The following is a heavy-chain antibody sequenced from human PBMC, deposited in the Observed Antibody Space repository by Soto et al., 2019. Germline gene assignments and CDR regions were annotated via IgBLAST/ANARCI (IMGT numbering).Heavy chain of an antibody. CDR2: IYPGDSDT. D-gene: IGHD6-13*01. J-gene: IGHJ6*02. Sequence: GESLKISCKGSGYSFTSYWIGWVRQMPGKGLEWMGIIYPGDSDTRYSPSFQGQVTISADKSISTAYLQWSSLKASDTAMYYCERNGKSSSWPYYYYYGMDVWGQGTPVTVSS. V-gene: IGHV5-51*01. CDR1: GYSFTSYW. CDR3: ERNGKSSSWPYYYYYGMDV.